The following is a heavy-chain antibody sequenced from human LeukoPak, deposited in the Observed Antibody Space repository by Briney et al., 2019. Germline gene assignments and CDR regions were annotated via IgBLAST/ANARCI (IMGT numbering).Heavy chain of an antibody. CDR3: ARYLRSGWSYFDH. CDR1: GFTFSSYA. CDR2: ISSSTTTI. Sequence: GGSLRLSCAASGFTFSSYAMNWVRQAPGKGLEWISYISSSTTTIHYADSVKGRFTISRDNVKNSLYLQMNSLRAEDTAVYYCARYLRSGWSYFDHWGQGTLVTVSS. V-gene: IGHV3-48*04. D-gene: IGHD6-19*01. J-gene: IGHJ4*02.